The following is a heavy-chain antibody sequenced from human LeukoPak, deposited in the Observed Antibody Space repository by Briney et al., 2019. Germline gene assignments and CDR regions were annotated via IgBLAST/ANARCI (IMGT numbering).Heavy chain of an antibody. CDR1: GGSISSYY. V-gene: IGHV4-59*12. CDR3: ARAGYSSGFWDY. D-gene: IGHD6-19*01. Sequence: SETLSLTCTVSGGSISSYYWSWIRQPPGKGLERIGYIYYSGSTNYNPSLKSRVTISVDTSKNQFSLKLSSVTAADTAVYYCARAGYSSGFWDYWGQGTLVTVSS. CDR2: IYYSGST. J-gene: IGHJ4*02.